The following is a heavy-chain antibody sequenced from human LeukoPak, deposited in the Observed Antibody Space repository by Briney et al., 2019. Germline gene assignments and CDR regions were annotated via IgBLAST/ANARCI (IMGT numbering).Heavy chain of an antibody. CDR2: IYYTGST. V-gene: IGHV4-38-2*01. J-gene: IGHJ4*02. Sequence: SETLSLTCAVSGYSISSGYYWGWIRQPPGKGLEWIGSIYYTGSTYYSPSLKSRVTISVDTSKNQFSLKLSSVTAADTAVYYCASYISGWTRDYWGQGTLVTVSS. CDR3: ASYISGWTRDY. CDR1: GYSISSGYY. D-gene: IGHD6-19*01.